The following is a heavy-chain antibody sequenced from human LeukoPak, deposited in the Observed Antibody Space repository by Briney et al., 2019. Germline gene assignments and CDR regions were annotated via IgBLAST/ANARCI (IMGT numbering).Heavy chain of an antibody. Sequence: ASVKVSCKPSGYSFTAYYIQWVRQAPGEGLEWMGGIIPIFGTANYAQKFQGRVTITTDESTSTAYMELSSLRSEDTAVYYCASGFLEWLSRRYYYYMDVWGKGTTVTVSS. CDR2: IIPIFGTA. D-gene: IGHD3-3*01. J-gene: IGHJ6*03. V-gene: IGHV1-69*05. CDR3: ASGFLEWLSRRYYYYMDV. CDR1: GYSFTAYY.